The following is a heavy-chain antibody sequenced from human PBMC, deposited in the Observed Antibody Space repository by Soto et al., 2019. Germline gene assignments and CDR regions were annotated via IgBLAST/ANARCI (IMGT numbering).Heavy chain of an antibody. V-gene: IGHV3-74*01. CDR1: GFTFSSYW. D-gene: IGHD3-22*01. J-gene: IGHJ4*02. Sequence: PVGSLRLSCAASGFTFSSYWMHWVRQAPGRGLVWVSRINSDGSSRSYADSVKGRFTISRDNAKNTLYLQMNSLRAEDTAVYYCARVWESGIVVARIFDYWGQGTLVTVSS. CDR3: ARVWESGIVVARIFDY. CDR2: INSDGSSR.